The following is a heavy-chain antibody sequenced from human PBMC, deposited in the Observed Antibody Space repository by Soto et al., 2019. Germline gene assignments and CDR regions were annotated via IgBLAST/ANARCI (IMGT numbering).Heavy chain of an antibody. CDR3: AKGTYYDFWSGYPWFDP. J-gene: IGHJ5*02. CDR1: GFIFSSYA. CDR2: VSGSGGST. Sequence: GGSLRLSCAASGFIFSSYAMTWVRQAPGKGLEWVSAVSGSGGSTFYADSVKGRFTISRDNSKNTLYLQMNSLRAEDTAVYYCAKGTYYDFWSGYPWFDPWGQGTLVTVSS. D-gene: IGHD3-3*01. V-gene: IGHV3-23*01.